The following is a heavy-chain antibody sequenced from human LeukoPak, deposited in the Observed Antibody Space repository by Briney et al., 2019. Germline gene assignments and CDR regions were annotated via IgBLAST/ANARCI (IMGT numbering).Heavy chain of an antibody. CDR3: ARGPPRIAAAFATEFDY. J-gene: IGHJ4*02. CDR2: IYYSGST. V-gene: IGHV4-59*12. CDR1: GGSISSYY. Sequence: PSETLSLTCTVSGGSISSYYWSWIRQPPGQGLEWIGYIYYSGSTNYNPSLKSRVTISVDTSKNQFSLKLSSVTAADTAVYYCARGPPRIAAAFATEFDYWGQGTLVTVSS. D-gene: IGHD6-13*01.